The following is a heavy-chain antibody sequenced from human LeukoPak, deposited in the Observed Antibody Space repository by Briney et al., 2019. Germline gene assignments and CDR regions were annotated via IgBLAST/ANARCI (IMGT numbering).Heavy chain of an antibody. CDR1: TGSISSGDYY. CDR2: IYYSRST. Sequence: SETLSLTCTVSTGSISSGDYYWSWLRQPPGKGLEWIGYIYYSRSTYYNPSLKSRVTISVDTSKNQFSLKLSSVTAADTAVYYCAREWHYGSGIDYWGQGTLVTVSS. V-gene: IGHV4-30-4*08. D-gene: IGHD3-10*01. CDR3: AREWHYGSGIDY. J-gene: IGHJ4*02.